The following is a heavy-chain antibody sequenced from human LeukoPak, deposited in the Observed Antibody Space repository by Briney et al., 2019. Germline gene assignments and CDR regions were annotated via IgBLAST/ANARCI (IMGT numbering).Heavy chain of an antibody. CDR1: GYTFTDDG. CDR2: ISAYNGNR. CDR3: ARDGGRLTTPNFAS. J-gene: IGHJ4*02. Sequence: ASVKVSCKASGYTFTDDGMSWVRQAPGQGLEWMGWISAYNGNRNYAQMVQGRVTMTTDTSTSTAYMELSSLISDDTAVSYCARDGGRLTTPNFASWGRGTLVTVSS. V-gene: IGHV1-18*01. D-gene: IGHD1-26*01.